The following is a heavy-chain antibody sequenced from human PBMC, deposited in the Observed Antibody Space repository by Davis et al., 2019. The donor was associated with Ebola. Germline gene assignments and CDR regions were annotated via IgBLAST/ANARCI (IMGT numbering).Heavy chain of an antibody. CDR3: ARDTNVVLRFLEWVTSYFDP. CDR2: INHSGST. Sequence: PSETLSLTCAVYGGSFSGYYWSWIRQPPGKGLEWIGEINHSGSTNYNPSLKSRVTISVDTSKNQFSLKLSSVTAADTAVYYCARDTNVVLRFLEWVTSYFDPWGQGTLVTVSS. V-gene: IGHV4-34*01. D-gene: IGHD3-3*01. J-gene: IGHJ5*02. CDR1: GGSFSGYY.